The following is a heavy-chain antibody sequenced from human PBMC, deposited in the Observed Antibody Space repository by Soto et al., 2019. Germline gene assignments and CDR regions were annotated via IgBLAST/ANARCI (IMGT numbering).Heavy chain of an antibody. CDR3: ERADCGGQCPCDY. CDR2: IWYDGSVK. CDR1: GFIFGTYG. Sequence: PGGSLRLSCAASGFIFGTYGMHWVRQAPGKGLEWVAGIWYDGSVKTYADSVKGRFSISRDNSQNTVYLQMNTLSAEDTAVYYCERADCGGQCPCDYWGQGTLVTVSS. D-gene: IGHD2-21*01. V-gene: IGHV3-33*01. J-gene: IGHJ4*02.